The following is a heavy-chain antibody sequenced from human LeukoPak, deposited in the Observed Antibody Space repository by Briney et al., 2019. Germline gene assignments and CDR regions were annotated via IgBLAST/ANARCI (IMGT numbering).Heavy chain of an antibody. CDR1: GFSFSSYW. Sequence: PGGSLRLSCAASGFSFSSYWMTWVRQAPGKGLEWVANINQGGSEKYYVDSVKGRFTISRDNAKNSLYLQMNSLRAEDTAVYYCARDRGSGSYGYLFDYWGQGALVTVSS. CDR2: INQGGSEK. V-gene: IGHV3-7*01. CDR3: ARDRGSGSYGYLFDY. D-gene: IGHD3-10*01. J-gene: IGHJ4*02.